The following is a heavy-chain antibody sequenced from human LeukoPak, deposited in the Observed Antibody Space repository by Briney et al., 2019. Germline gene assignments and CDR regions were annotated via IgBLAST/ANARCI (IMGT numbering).Heavy chain of an antibody. D-gene: IGHD6-6*01. CDR2: INPSGGST. J-gene: IGHJ5*02. Sequence: ASVKVSCKASGYTFTIYYMHWVRQAPGQGLELMGIINPSGGSTSYAQKFQGRVTMTRDMSTSTVYMELSSLRSEDTAVYYCARDLSIAARPIFRQWLVRGGVDPWGQGTLVTVSS. V-gene: IGHV1-46*01. CDR3: ARDLSIAARPIFRQWLVRGGVDP. CDR1: GYTFTIYY.